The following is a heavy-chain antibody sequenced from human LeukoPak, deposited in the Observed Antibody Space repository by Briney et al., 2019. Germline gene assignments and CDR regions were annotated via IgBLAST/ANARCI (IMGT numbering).Heavy chain of an antibody. CDR3: AREDVVVTAYFDY. V-gene: IGHV3-21*01. J-gene: IGHJ4*02. CDR2: ISSSSSYI. D-gene: IGHD2-21*02. Sequence: GGSLRLSCAASGFTFSSYSMNWVRQAPGKGLELVSSISSSSSYIYYADSVKGRFTISRDNAKNSLYLQMNSLRAEDTAVYYCAREDVVVTAYFDYWGQGTLVTVSS. CDR1: GFTFSSYS.